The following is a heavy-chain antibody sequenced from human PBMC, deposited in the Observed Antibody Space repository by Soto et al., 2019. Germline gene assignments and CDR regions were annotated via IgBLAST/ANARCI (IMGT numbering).Heavy chain of an antibody. CDR2: IWYDGNNK. V-gene: IGHV3-33*01. CDR1: GFTFSGHG. Sequence: QVQLVESGGGVVQPGRSLRLSCAASGFTFSGHGMHWVRQAPGKGLEWVGVIWYDGNNKCYADSVKGRFTISRDNSKNTRYLQMNSLRAEDTAVYYCARDADTSGYFHYSDYWGQGTLVTVSS. CDR3: ARDADTSGYFHYSDY. D-gene: IGHD3-22*01. J-gene: IGHJ4*02.